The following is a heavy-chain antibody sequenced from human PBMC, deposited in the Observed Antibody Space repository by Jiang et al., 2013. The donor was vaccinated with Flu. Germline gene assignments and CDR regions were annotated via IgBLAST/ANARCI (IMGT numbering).Heavy chain of an antibody. CDR2: INTRSGKP. J-gene: IGHJ4*02. D-gene: IGHD3-3*01. CDR1: GYSFTGQG. Sequence: QSGSELKKPGDSVKVSCRASGYSFTGQGMNWVRQAPGQGLEWMGWINTRSGKPAYAQAFTGRFVFSLDTSASTAYLQISSLKAEDTAVYYCVREILRLDYWGQGTLVTVS. CDR3: VREILRLDY. V-gene: IGHV7-4-1*02.